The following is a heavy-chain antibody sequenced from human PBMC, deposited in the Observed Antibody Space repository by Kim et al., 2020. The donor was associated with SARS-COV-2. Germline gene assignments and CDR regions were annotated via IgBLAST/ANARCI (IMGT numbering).Heavy chain of an antibody. CDR2: NRSGRGT. J-gene: IGHJ4*02. D-gene: IGHD3-16*01. V-gene: IGHV1-46*01. CDR3: AKEGGH. Sequence: NRSGRGTNYAQKFQGRVTMTGDTSTNTVYMELGSLRSDDTTVYYCAKEGGHWGQGTLVTVSS.